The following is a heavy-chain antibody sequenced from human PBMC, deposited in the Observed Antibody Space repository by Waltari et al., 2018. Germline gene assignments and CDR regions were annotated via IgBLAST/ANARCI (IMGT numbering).Heavy chain of an antibody. Sequence: VQLVESGGGVVQPGRSLRRSCAASGVTFSCCGLHWVRQAPGKGLEWVAVLWSDGSNKYYADSVKGRFTISRDNSKNTLYLQRNSLRAEDTAVYYCARGPGIAVAGSHFDFWGQGTLVTVSS. V-gene: IGHV3-33*01. CDR1: GVTFSCCG. J-gene: IGHJ4*02. D-gene: IGHD6-19*01. CDR3: ARGPGIAVAGSHFDF. CDR2: LWSDGSNK.